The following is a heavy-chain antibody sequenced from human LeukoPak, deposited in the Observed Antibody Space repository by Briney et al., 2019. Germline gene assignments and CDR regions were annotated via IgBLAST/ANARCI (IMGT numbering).Heavy chain of an antibody. CDR3: ARESGTLDYYYYYYMDV. Sequence: SETLSLTCTVAGGSISSYYWSWIRQPPGKGLEWIGYIYYSGSTNYNPSLKSRVTISADTSKNQFSLKLSSVTAADTAVYYCARESGTLDYYYYYYMDVWGKGTTVTVSS. D-gene: IGHD1-1*01. J-gene: IGHJ6*03. V-gene: IGHV4-59*01. CDR2: IYYSGST. CDR1: GGSISSYY.